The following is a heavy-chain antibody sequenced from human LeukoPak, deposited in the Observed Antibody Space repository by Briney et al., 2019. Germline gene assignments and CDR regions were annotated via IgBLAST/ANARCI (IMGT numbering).Heavy chain of an antibody. CDR1: GGSFSGYY. Sequence: PSETLSLTCAVYGGSFSGYYWSWIRQPPGKGLEWIGEINHSGSTNYNPSLKSRVTISVDTSKNQFSLKLSSVTAADTAVYYCARAAPNPRGYAYWGQGTLVTVSS. D-gene: IGHD5-18*01. CDR2: INHSGST. CDR3: ARAAPNPRGYAY. J-gene: IGHJ4*02. V-gene: IGHV4-34*01.